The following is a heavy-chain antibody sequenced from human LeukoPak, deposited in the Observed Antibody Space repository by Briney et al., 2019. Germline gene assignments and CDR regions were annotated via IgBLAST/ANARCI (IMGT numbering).Heavy chain of an antibody. CDR2: ITSNGGST. Sequence: GGSLRLSCSASGFTFSSSPMHWVRQAPGKGLEYVSAITSNGGSTYYADSVKGRFTISRDNSKNTLYLQMSSLRPEDTAVYYCVKERGSGNYYFGYWGQGTLVTVSS. CDR1: GFTFSSSP. V-gene: IGHV3-64D*06. CDR3: VKERGSGNYYFGY. J-gene: IGHJ4*02. D-gene: IGHD3-10*01.